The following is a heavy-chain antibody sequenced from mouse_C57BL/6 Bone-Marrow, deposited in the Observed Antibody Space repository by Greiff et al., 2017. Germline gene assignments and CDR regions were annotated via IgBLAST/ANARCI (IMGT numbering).Heavy chain of an antibody. V-gene: IGHV6-3*01. CDR2: ISLKSDNYAT. D-gene: IGHD2-5*01. Sequence: DVKVEESGGGLVQPGGSMKLSCVASGFPFSNYWMNWVRQSPEKGLEWVAQISLKSDNYATNYVESVKGRFTISRDDPKSSVYLQRNKLRYEDTGIYSCTLYYSNMFAYWGQGTLVTVSA. CDR3: TLYYSNMFAY. J-gene: IGHJ3*01. CDR1: GFPFSNYW.